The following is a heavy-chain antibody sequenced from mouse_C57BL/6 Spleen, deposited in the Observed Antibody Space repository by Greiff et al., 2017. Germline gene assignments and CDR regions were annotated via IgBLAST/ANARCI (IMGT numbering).Heavy chain of an antibody. CDR2: INPNNGGT. Sequence: EVMLVESGPELVKPGASVKIPCKASGYTFTDYNMDWVKQSHGKSLEWIGDINPNNGGTIYNQKFKGKATLTVDKSSSTAYMELRSLTSEDTAVYYCARRYSNSYWYFDVWGTGTTVTVSS. CDR3: ARRYSNSYWYFDV. D-gene: IGHD2-5*01. V-gene: IGHV1-18*01. J-gene: IGHJ1*03. CDR1: GYTFTDYN.